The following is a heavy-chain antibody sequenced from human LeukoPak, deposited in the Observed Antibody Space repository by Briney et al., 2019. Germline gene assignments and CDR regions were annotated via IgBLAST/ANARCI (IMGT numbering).Heavy chain of an antibody. CDR2: ISGDGSVT. Sequence: PGGSLRLSCVASGFSFNDYPMHWVRQAPGKGLEWVSLISGDGSVTYYADSVKGRFTISRDNSKNSLYLQMNSLRVEDSALYYCATGSQPGTTFDYWGQGTLVTVSS. CDR3: ATGSQPGTTFDY. CDR1: GFSFNDYP. D-gene: IGHD1-14*01. J-gene: IGHJ4*02. V-gene: IGHV3-43*02.